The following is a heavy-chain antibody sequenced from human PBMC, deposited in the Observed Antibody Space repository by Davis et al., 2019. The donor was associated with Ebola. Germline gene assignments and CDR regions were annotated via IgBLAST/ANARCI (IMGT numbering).Heavy chain of an antibody. D-gene: IGHD3-3*01. CDR1: GDSLSSGIYY. V-gene: IGHV4-31*03. CDR2: IYDSGVT. Sequence: SETLSLTCTVSGDSLSSGIYYWTWIRQHPGKGLDWIGNIYDSGVTKYNASLSGRVSISLDTSQNQFSLKLTSVTAAGTAVYYCAAFTNFGVDDTHDFWGQGTLVTVSA. J-gene: IGHJ4*02. CDR3: AAFTNFGVDDTHDF.